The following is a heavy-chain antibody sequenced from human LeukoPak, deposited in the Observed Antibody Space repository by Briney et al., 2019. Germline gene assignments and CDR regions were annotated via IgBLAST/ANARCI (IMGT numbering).Heavy chain of an antibody. CDR1: GFTFSSYG. D-gene: IGHD2-2*02. CDR3: AKGYCSSTSCYTPGLGY. Sequence: PGGSLRLSCAASGFTFSSYGMHWVRQAPGKGLEWVAFIRYDGSNKYYADSVKGRFTISRDNSKNTLYLQMNSLRAEDTAVYYCAKGYCSSTSCYTPGLGYWGQGTLVTVSS. V-gene: IGHV3-30*02. CDR2: IRYDGSNK. J-gene: IGHJ4*02.